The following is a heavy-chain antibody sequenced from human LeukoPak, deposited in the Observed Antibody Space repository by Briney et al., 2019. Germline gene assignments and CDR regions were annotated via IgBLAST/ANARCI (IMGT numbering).Heavy chain of an antibody. V-gene: IGHV4-59*08. CDR1: GGSISSYY. CDR3: ARGGYDFWSGFSFDP. CDR2: IYYSGST. D-gene: IGHD3-3*01. J-gene: IGHJ5*02. Sequence: PSETLSLTCTVSGGSISSYYWSWIRQPPGKGLEWIGYIYYSGSTYYNPSLKSRVTISVDTSKNQFSLKLSSVTAADTAVYYCARGGYDFWSGFSFDPWGQGTLVTVSS.